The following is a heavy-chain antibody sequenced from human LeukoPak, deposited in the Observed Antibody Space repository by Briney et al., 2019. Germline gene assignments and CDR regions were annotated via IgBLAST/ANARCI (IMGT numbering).Heavy chain of an antibody. CDR1: GFTFSTYS. D-gene: IGHD6-6*01. Sequence: GGSLRLSCAASGFTFSTYSMNWVRQAPGKGLDWVSYISSSGTTMYYADSVKGRFTISRDNAKNSLYLQMNSLRDEDTAVYYCARDYDTSSSSAFDYWGQGTLATVSS. J-gene: IGHJ4*02. V-gene: IGHV3-48*02. CDR2: ISSSGTTM. CDR3: ARDYDTSSSSAFDY.